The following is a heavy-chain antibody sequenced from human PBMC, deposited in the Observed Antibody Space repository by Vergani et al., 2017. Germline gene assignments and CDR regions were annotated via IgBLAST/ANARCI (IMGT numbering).Heavy chain of an antibody. CDR3: ASPPHRIAARAPYYYYMDV. D-gene: IGHD6-6*01. CDR1: GGSFSGYY. Sequence: QVHLQQWGAGLLKPSETLSLTCAVYGGSFSGYYWSWIRQPPGKGLEWIGEINHSGITNYNPSLKSRVTISVDTSKNQFSLKLSSVTAADTAVYYCASPPHRIAARAPYYYYMDVWGKGTTVTVSS. V-gene: IGHV4-34*01. J-gene: IGHJ6*03. CDR2: INHSGIT.